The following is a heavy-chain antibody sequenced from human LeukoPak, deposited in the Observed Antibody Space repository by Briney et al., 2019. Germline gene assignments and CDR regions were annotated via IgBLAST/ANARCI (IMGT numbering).Heavy chain of an antibody. CDR3: ARDFDGPRASDY. CDR1: GFTFSYFW. J-gene: IGHJ4*02. V-gene: IGHV3-74*01. Sequence: GGSLRLSCAASGFTFSYFWMHWFRRTPGKGLVWVSCINTDGSYSSYADSVKGRFTISRDNVRNTLYLQMNSLRAEDSAVYYCARDFDGPRASDYWGQGISVTVSS. CDR2: INTDGSYS. D-gene: IGHD4-17*01.